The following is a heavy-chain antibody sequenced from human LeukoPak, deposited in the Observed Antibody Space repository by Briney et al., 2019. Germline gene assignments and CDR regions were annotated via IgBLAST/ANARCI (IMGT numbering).Heavy chain of an antibody. CDR1: GFTFTSSA. D-gene: IGHD1-20*01. CDR2: IVVGSGNT. J-gene: IGHJ3*02. Sequence: SVKVSCKASGFTFTSSAVQWVRQARGQRLEWIGWIVVGSGNTNYAQKFQERVTITRDMSTSTAYMELSSLRSEDTAVYYCAAEQVPYNWNDADAFDIWGQGTMVTVSS. CDR3: AAEQVPYNWNDADAFDI. V-gene: IGHV1-58*01.